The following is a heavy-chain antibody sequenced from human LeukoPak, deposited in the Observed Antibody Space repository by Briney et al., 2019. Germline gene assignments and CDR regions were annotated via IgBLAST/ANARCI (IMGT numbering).Heavy chain of an antibody. CDR1: GFTFSSYA. Sequence: PGGSLRLSCAASGFTFSSYAMSWGGQAPGKGLEWVSAIRGSGGSTYYASSVKARFTISRDNSKNTLYLQMNSLRAEDTAVYYCAKDRARVGATFFDYWGQGTLVTVSS. CDR2: IRGSGGST. CDR3: AKDRARVGATFFDY. J-gene: IGHJ4*02. D-gene: IGHD1-26*01. V-gene: IGHV3-23*01.